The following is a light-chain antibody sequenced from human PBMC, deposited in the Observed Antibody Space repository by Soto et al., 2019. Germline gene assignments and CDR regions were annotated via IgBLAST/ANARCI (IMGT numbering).Light chain of an antibody. J-gene: IGLJ1*01. V-gene: IGLV2-11*01. CDR3: CTDAGTYKV. Sequence: QSVLTQPRSVSGSPGQSVTISCTGTSSDIGAYNYVSWYQQHPGKAPKLMIYHVTKRPSGVPDRFSGSKSGNAASLTISGLQAEDEADYYCCTDAGTYKVFGTGTKVIVL. CDR2: HVT. CDR1: SSDIGAYNY.